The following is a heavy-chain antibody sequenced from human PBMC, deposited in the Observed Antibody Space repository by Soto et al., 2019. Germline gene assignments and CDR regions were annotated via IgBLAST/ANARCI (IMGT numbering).Heavy chain of an antibody. CDR1: GLTFTSYS. V-gene: IGHV3-48*01. CDR3: ARDDWFAFAS. Sequence: GGSLRLSCAASGLTFTSYSMNWVRQAPGKGLEWVSYIRGTTHYADSVKGRFTISRDNARSSLYLQMNSLRADDTAVYYCARDDWFAFASWGQGTMVPVSS. CDR2: IRGTT. J-gene: IGHJ3*01. D-gene: IGHD3-9*01.